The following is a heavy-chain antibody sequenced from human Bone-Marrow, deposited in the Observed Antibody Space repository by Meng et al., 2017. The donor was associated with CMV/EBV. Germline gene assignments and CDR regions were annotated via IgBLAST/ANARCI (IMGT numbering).Heavy chain of an antibody. D-gene: IGHD3-16*01. Sequence: GGSLRLSCAASGFTVITTYMSWVRQAPGKGLEWVSLIYSGGGIHYADSVKGRFTISRDNSKNTLYLQMNSLRVEDTAVYFCAKERSTTRGFYYDMDGWGQGTTVTVSS. CDR1: GFTVITTY. J-gene: IGHJ6*02. CDR2: IYSGGGI. CDR3: AKERSTTRGFYYDMDG. V-gene: IGHV3-66*02.